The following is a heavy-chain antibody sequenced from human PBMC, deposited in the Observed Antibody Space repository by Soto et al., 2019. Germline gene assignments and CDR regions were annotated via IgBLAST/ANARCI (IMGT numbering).Heavy chain of an antibody. CDR2: IYHSGST. CDR3: AGVWGPYCGGECYPPTPNWFDP. J-gene: IGHJ5*02. V-gene: IGHV4-30-2*01. CDR1: GGSISSGGYS. D-gene: IGHD2-21*01. Sequence: TSETLSLTCAVSGGSISSGGYSWSWIRQPPGKGLEWIGYIYHSGSTYYNPSLKSRVTISVDRSKNQFSLKLSSVTAADSAVYYCAGVWGPYCGGECYPPTPNWFDPWGQGTLVTVSS.